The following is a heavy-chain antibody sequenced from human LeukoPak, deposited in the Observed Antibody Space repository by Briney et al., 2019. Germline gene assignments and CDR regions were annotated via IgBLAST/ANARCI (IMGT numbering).Heavy chain of an antibody. D-gene: IGHD6-13*01. V-gene: IGHV1-2*02. Sequence: ASVKVSCKASGYTFTGYYMHWVRQAPGQGLEWMGWINPNSGGTNYAQKFQGRVTMTRDTSISTAYMELSSLRSEDTAVYYCAREESIAAAGHRGFFDYWGQGTLDTVSS. CDR3: AREESIAAAGHRGFFDY. J-gene: IGHJ4*02. CDR1: GYTFTGYY. CDR2: INPNSGGT.